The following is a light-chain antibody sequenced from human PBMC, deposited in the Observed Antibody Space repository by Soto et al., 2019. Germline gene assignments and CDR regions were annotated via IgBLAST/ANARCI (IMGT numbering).Light chain of an antibody. Sequence: EILLTQSPSTLSLSPGAGVPLSCRASQSVTVNSLAWYQQKPGQAPRLLIYAASTRAAAVPDRFTGSGSGTDFALTISRLEPEDFAVYYCQQYGSSRWTFGQGTKVDIK. CDR2: AAS. CDR3: QQYGSSRWT. CDR1: QSVTVNS. J-gene: IGKJ1*01. V-gene: IGKV3-20*01.